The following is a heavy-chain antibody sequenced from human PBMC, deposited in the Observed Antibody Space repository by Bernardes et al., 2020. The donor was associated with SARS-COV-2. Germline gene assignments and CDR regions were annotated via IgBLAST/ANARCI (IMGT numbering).Heavy chain of an antibody. CDR3: ATALAIFGVVTDYYYYYGTAV. CDR1: GYTLTELS. CDR2: FEPEDGET. Sequence: VQVSCKVSGYTLTELSMHWVRQAPGKGLEWMGGFEPEDGETIYAQKFQGRVTMTEDTSTDTAYRELSSLRSEDTAVYYCATALAIFGVVTDYYYYYGTAVWGQGTTVPVSS. V-gene: IGHV1-24*01. D-gene: IGHD3-3*02. J-gene: IGHJ6*02.